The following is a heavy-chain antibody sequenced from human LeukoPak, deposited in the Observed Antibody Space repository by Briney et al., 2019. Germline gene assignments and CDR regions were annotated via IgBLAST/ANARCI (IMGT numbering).Heavy chain of an antibody. J-gene: IGHJ4*02. V-gene: IGHV3-7*01. CDR3: ARDVNGGYFDY. Sequence: GGSLRLSCAVSGITFSDRWMTWVRQAPGKGLEWVANIKYDGSEKYYVESVKGRFTISRDNAKNSLFLQMNSLRVEDTAVYYCARDVNGGYFDYWGQGTLVTASS. CDR1: GITFSDRW. D-gene: IGHD4-23*01. CDR2: IKYDGSEK.